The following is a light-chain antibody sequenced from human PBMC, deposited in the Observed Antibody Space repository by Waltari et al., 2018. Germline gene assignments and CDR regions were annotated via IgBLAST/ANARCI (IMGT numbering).Light chain of an antibody. Sequence: QLVLTQSPSASASLGASVKLTCTLSSGHSSNVVAWHQQQPGKGPRYLMKVNSDGSQSNGYDLPDRVSGSSSGAERYLTISSLQSEDEADYYCQTGGHGTWVFGGGTKLTVL. J-gene: IGLJ3*02. CDR1: SGHSSNV. CDR3: QTGGHGTWV. CDR2: VNSDGSQ. V-gene: IGLV4-69*01.